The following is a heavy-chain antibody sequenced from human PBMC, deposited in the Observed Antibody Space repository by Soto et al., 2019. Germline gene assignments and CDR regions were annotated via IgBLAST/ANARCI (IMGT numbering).Heavy chain of an antibody. CDR3: AKEGSSNGWVDY. CDR2: ISGDGYRA. Sequence: GGSLRLSCAASGFTFSDYPMSWVRQAPGKGPEWVSAISGDGYRAYYADSVKGRFTISRDNFKDTVVLQMNSLRAEDTAVYYCAKEGSSNGWVDYWGQGTLVTVSS. V-gene: IGHV3-23*01. J-gene: IGHJ4*02. CDR1: GFTFSDYP. D-gene: IGHD3-22*01.